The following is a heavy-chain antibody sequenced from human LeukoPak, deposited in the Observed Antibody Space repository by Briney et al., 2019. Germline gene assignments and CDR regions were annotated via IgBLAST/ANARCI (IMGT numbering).Heavy chain of an antibody. J-gene: IGHJ4*02. V-gene: IGHV4-30-2*01. CDR2: IFHTGHT. D-gene: IGHD3-10*01. CDR3: ARGFYGSGSHFDY. Sequence: SETLSLTCAVSGGSISSGDYPWSCIRQPPGKGLEWIGYIFHTGHTSYNPSLKSRVTISVDMSENQIALKLSSVTAADTAVYYCARGFYGSGSHFDYWGQGSLVTVSS. CDR1: GGSISSGDYP.